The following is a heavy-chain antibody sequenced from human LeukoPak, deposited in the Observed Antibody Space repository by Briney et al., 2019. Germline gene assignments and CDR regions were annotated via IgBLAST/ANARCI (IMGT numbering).Heavy chain of an antibody. D-gene: IGHD3-9*01. Sequence: GGSXXLSXAAXGXXXSSYAMSWVRQAPGKGLEWVSAISGSGGSTYYADSVKGRFTISRDNSKNTLYLQMNSLRAEDTAVYYCAKVRDYDILTGYFGYWGQGTLVTVSS. CDR3: AKVRDYDILTGYFGY. CDR2: ISGSGGST. V-gene: IGHV3-23*01. J-gene: IGHJ4*02. CDR1: GXXXSSYA.